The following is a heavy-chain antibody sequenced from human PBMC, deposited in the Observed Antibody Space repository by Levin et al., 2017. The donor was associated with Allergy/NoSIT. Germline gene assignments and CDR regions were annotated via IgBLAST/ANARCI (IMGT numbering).Heavy chain of an antibody. J-gene: IGHJ4*02. Sequence: SETLSLTCAVYGGSFSGYYWSWIRQPPGKGLEWIGEINPSGSTNYNPSLKSRLTISADTSKNHFSLNLSPVTATDTAVYCCSRGLRSGSWGQGTLVTVSS. V-gene: IGHV4-34*01. D-gene: IGHD6-25*01. CDR3: SRGLRSGS. CDR1: GGSFSGYY. CDR2: INPSGST.